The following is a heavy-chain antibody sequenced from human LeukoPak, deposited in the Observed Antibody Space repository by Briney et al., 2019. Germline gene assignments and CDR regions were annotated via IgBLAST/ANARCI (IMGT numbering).Heavy chain of an antibody. J-gene: IGHJ4*02. CDR3: ARTVARIGY. V-gene: IGHV3-48*03. D-gene: IGHD4-23*01. Sequence: PGGSLRLSCAASGFTFSSYEMNWVRQAPRKGLEWVSHISSSGSTIYYTDSVKGRFTISRDNSKNLLYLQMNSLRAEDTAIYYCARTVARIGYWRQGTLVTVSS. CDR2: ISSSGSTI. CDR1: GFTFSSYE.